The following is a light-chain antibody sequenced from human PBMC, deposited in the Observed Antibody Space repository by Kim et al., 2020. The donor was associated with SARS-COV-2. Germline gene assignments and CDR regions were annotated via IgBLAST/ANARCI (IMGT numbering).Light chain of an antibody. CDR2: VNN. CDR3: SSRDSGGNVV. J-gene: IGLJ2*01. Sequence: SSELTQDPAVSVALGQTVRITCQGDSLTNYYASWYQQKPGQAPVVVIYVNNNRPSGIPRFSASNSGNTASLTITGAQAEDAADYYCSSRDSGGNVVFGGGTKLTVL. V-gene: IGLV3-19*01. CDR1: SLTNYY.